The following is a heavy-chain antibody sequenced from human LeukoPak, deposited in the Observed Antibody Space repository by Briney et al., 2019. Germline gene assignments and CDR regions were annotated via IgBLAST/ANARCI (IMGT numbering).Heavy chain of an antibody. V-gene: IGHV3-23*01. CDR3: AKDRSNGVVVPAAMSGADY. CDR1: GFTFNNYA. J-gene: IGHJ4*02. CDR2: ISGSGGST. D-gene: IGHD2-2*01. Sequence: PGGSLRLSCAASGFTFNNYAMSWVRQAPGKGLEWVSVISGSGGSTYYADSVKGRFTISRDNSKNTLYLQMNSLRAEDTAVYYCAKDRSNGVVVPAAMSGADYWGQGTLVTVSS.